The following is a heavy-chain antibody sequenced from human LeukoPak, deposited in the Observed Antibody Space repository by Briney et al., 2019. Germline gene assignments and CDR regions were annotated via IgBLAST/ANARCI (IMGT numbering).Heavy chain of an antibody. CDR3: AKDPGYQVVYCFDY. D-gene: IGHD2-2*01. CDR1: GFTFSSHS. CDR2: VKEDGSEE. V-gene: IGHV3-7*03. Sequence: QPGGSLRLSCAASGFTFSSHSMSWVRQAPGKGLEWVANVKEDGSEENYVDSVKGRFTISRDNSKNTLYLQMNSLRVEDTAVYYCAKDPGYQVVYCFDYWGQGTLVTVSS. J-gene: IGHJ4*02.